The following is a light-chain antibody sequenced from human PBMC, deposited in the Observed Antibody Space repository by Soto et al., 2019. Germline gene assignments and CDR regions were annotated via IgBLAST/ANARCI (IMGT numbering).Light chain of an antibody. CDR1: QSLVHSDGNTY. CDR3: MQAKQYRPYT. J-gene: IGKJ2*01. V-gene: IGKV2-24*01. CDR2: KVS. Sequence: DIVLTQNPLSSPVTLGQPASISCRSSQSLVHSDGNTYLSWLHQRPGQPPRLLIYKVSNRFSGVRDRVSGSGAGTDFTLKISRVEAEDVGVYYCMQAKQYRPYTFGQGTKLEIK.